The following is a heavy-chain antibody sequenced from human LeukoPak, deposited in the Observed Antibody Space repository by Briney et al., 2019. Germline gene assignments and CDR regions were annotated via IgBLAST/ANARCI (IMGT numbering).Heavy chain of an antibody. CDR1: GYTFTSYG. Sequence: GASVKVFCKASGYTFTSYGVGWVRKAPGQGLEWMGWISAYNGNTNYAEKLQGRVTMTTDTSTNTAYMELRSLRSDDTAVYYCARGDYYGSGSYYNGKFDYWGQGTLVTVSS. CDR2: ISAYNGNT. V-gene: IGHV1-18*01. J-gene: IGHJ4*02. D-gene: IGHD3-10*01. CDR3: ARGDYYGSGSYYNGKFDY.